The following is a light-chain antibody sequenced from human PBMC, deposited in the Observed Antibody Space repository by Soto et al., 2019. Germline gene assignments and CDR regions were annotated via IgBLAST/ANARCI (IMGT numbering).Light chain of an antibody. Sequence: QLVLTQSPSASASLGASVKVTCTLSSGHRSDAIAWHQQQAEKGPRFLMKVSGDGSHSKGDGIPDRFSGSTSGAERYLTISSLQSEDEADYYCQTWGTGTVVFGGGTKVTVL. V-gene: IGLV4-69*01. J-gene: IGLJ2*01. CDR1: SGHRSDA. CDR2: VSGDGSH. CDR3: QTWGTGTVV.